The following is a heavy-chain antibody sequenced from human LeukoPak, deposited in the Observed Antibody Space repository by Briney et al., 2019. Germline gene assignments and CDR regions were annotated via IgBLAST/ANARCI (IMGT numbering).Heavy chain of an antibody. CDR3: AFDFGGYSDT. V-gene: IGHV3-74*01. J-gene: IGHJ5*02. CDR2: TNPDGSRV. CDR1: GATFSTFW. Sequence: GGSLRLSCAVSGATFSTFWMHWVRQVPGKGPAWVSRTNPDGSRVDYADSVKGRFTISRANARDTLYLQMNSLRVEDTAMYYCAFDFGGYSDTWGQGTLVTVSS. D-gene: IGHD3-10*01.